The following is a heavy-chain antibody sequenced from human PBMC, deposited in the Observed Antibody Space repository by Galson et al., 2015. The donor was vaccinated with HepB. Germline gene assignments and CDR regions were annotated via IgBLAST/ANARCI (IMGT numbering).Heavy chain of an antibody. CDR2: IKQDGSEK. D-gene: IGHD2-2*01. J-gene: IGHJ6*02. V-gene: IGHV3-7*03. CDR1: GFTLSSYW. CDR3: AREDIVVVPAAIVYYYYYGMDV. Sequence: SLRLSCAASGFTLSSYWMSWVRQAPGKGLEWVANIKQDGSEKHYVDSVKGRFTISRDNAKNSLYLQMNSLRAEDTAVYYCAREDIVVVPAAIVYYYYYGMDVWGQGTTVTVSS.